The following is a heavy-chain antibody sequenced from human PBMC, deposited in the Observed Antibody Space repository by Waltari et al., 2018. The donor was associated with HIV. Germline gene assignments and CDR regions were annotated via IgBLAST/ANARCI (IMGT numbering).Heavy chain of an antibody. CDR1: GGSFSDYY. J-gene: IGHJ4*02. Sequence: QVQLQQWGEGLLKPSETLSLRCAVYGGSFSDYYWNWIRQSPETGLEWIGEVNHKGQTNYSPSLKSRLTIAADTSMNQFSLRLTSVTAADAAIYYCARGPKGDGTSDYFFDSWGQGTLVSVSS. CDR2: VNHKGQT. CDR3: ARGPKGDGTSDYFFDS. D-gene: IGHD2-2*01. V-gene: IGHV4-34*02.